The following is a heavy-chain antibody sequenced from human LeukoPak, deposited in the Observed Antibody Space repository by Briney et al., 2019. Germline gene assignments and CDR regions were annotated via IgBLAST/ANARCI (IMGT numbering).Heavy chain of an antibody. Sequence: ASVKVSCKASGYTFTGYYLHWVRQAPGQGLEWMGWINPNSGGTNYAQKFKGRVTMTRDTSISTAYMELSRLTSDDTAVYYCARDRTWESGLDYWGQGTLVTVSS. J-gene: IGHJ4*02. CDR1: GYTFTGYY. D-gene: IGHD6-25*01. V-gene: IGHV1-2*02. CDR3: ARDRTWESGLDY. CDR2: INPNSGGT.